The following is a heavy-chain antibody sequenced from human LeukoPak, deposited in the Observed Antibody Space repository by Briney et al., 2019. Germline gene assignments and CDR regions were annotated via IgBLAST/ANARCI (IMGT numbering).Heavy chain of an antibody. Sequence: SGPALVRPTQTLRLTCTFSGFSLTTSGMGVNWIRQPPGKVLEWLARIDWDDDEYYSTSLKTRLTISKDTSKNQLVLTMTNVDPVDTGTYYCARAVGSYVYYMDVWGQGTTVTVSS. CDR2: IDWDDDE. CDR3: ARAVGSYVYYMDV. CDR1: GFSLTTSGMG. D-gene: IGHD5-18*01. J-gene: IGHJ6*03. V-gene: IGHV2-70*11.